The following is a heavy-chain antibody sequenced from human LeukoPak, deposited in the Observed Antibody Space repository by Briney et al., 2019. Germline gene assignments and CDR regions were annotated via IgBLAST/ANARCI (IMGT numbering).Heavy chain of an antibody. V-gene: IGHV3-23*01. J-gene: IGHJ3*02. CDR2: ISGSGGST. CDR1: GFTFSSYA. Sequence: AGSLRLSCAASGFTFSSYAMSWVRQAPGKAREWVSAISGSGGSTYYADSVKGRFTISRHNSKNTLYLQMNSLRAEDTAVYYCASRARIGDSSGYYGPFDAFDIWGQGTMVTVSS. CDR3: ASRARIGDSSGYYGPFDAFDI. D-gene: IGHD3-22*01.